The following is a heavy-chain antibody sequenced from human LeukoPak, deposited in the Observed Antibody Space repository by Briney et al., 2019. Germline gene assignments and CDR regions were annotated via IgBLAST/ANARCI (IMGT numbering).Heavy chain of an antibody. D-gene: IGHD3-3*01. CDR3: AKSDAAALWSDYQYYFDY. CDR2: ISWNSGSI. J-gene: IGHJ4*02. Sequence: GGSLRLSCAASGFTFDDYAMHWVRQAPGKGLEWVSGISWNSGSIGYADSVKGRFTISRDNAKNSLYLQMNSLRAEDMALYYCAKSDAAALWSDYQYYFDYWGQGTLVTVSS. V-gene: IGHV3-9*03. CDR1: GFTFDDYA.